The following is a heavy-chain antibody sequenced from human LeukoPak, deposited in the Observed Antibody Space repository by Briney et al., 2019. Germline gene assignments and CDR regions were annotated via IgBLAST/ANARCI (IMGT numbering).Heavy chain of an antibody. CDR3: AKLWAGSYPRYFDY. J-gene: IGHJ4*02. CDR2: ITNSSGRT. D-gene: IGHD3-10*01. Sequence: PGGSLRLSCAASGFTFSSYAMSWVRQAPGKGLQWVSAITNSSGRTFYADSGEGRFTISRDNSKNTLYLQMNSLRAEDTAVYYCAKLWAGSYPRYFDYWGQGTLVTVSS. CDR1: GFTFSSYA. V-gene: IGHV3-23*01.